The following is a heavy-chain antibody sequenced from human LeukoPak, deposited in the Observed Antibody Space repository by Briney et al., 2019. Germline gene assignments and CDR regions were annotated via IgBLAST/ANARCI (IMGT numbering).Heavy chain of an antibody. CDR1: GFTFSSYE. D-gene: IGHD6-6*01. CDR2: ISSSATTI. J-gene: IGHJ4*02. CDR3: TRQLVARGNDY. V-gene: IGHV3-48*03. Sequence: GGSLRLSCAASGFTFSSYEMNWVRQAPGKGLEWVSYISSSATTIYYADSVEGRFTISRDNAKNSLYLQMNSLRAEDTALYYCTRQLVARGNDYWGQGTLVTVSS.